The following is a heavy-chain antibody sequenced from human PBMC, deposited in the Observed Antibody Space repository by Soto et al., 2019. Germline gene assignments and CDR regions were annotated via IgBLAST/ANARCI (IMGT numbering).Heavy chain of an antibody. CDR3: ARSRLARGLAYFDY. V-gene: IGHV4-34*01. Sequence: SETLSLTCAVYGGSFSGYYWSWIRQPPGKGLEWIGEINHSGSTNYNPSLKSRVTISVDTSKNQFSLKLSSVTAADTAVYYCARSRLARGLAYFDYWGQGTLVTVSS. CDR1: GGSFSGYY. D-gene: IGHD2-2*01. CDR2: INHSGST. J-gene: IGHJ4*02.